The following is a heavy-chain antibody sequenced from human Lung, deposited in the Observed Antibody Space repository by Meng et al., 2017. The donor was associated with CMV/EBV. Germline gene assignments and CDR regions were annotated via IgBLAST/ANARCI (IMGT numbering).Heavy chain of an antibody. CDR2: ISHSGAST. J-gene: IGHJ4*02. Sequence: GESXKISXAASRFTFTTYAMNWVRQAPGKGLEWVSTISHSGASTFYADSVKGRFIISRDNSNNTLHLHMNSLRADDTAVYYCAKSLTNNWYYCDCWGPGTXVTVSS. CDR3: AKSLTNNWYYCDC. D-gene: IGHD1-1*01. V-gene: IGHV3-23*01. CDR1: RFTFTTYA.